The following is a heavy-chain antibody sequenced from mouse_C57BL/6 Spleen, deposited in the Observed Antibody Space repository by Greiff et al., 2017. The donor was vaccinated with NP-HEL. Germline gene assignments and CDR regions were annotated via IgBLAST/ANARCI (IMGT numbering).Heavy chain of an antibody. CDR3: ARYGDYGSSYVGFAY. D-gene: IGHD1-1*01. CDR1: GYTFTDYY. J-gene: IGHJ3*01. CDR2: INPNNGGT. Sequence: VQLQQSGPELVKPGASVKISCKASGYTFTDYYMNWVKQSHGKSLEWIGDINPNNGGTSYNQKFKGKATLTVDKSSSTAYMELRSLTSEDSAVYYCARYGDYGSSYVGFAYWGQGTLVTVSA. V-gene: IGHV1-26*01.